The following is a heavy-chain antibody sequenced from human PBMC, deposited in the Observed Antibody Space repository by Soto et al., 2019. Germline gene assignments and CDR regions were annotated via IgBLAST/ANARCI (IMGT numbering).Heavy chain of an antibody. CDR1: GFTFSSYA. CDR3: AKAPSGSGWYNWFDP. J-gene: IGHJ5*02. V-gene: IGHV3-23*01. CDR2: ISGSGGST. D-gene: IGHD6-19*01. Sequence: GWSLRLSCAASGFTFSSYAMSWVRQAPGKGLEWVSAISGSGGSTYYADSVKGRFTISRDNSKNTLYLQMNSLRAEDTAVYYCAKAPSGSGWYNWFDPLGQGTLVTVSS.